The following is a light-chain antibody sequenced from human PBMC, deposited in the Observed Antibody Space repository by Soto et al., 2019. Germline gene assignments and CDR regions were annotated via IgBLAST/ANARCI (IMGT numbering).Light chain of an antibody. J-gene: IGLJ1*01. Sequence: QSALTQPRSASGSPGQSITISCTGTSSDVGGYNYVSWYQQHPAKAPKLIIFDVSKRPSGVPNRFSGSKSGNTASLTISGLQAEDEADYYCSSYTAGGTIFGTGTKLTVL. V-gene: IGLV2-11*01. CDR3: SSYTAGGTI. CDR2: DVS. CDR1: SSDVGGYNY.